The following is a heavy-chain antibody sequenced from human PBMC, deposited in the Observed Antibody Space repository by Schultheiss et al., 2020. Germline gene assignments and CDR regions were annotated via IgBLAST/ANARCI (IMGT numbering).Heavy chain of an antibody. CDR2: ISSSSSYT. D-gene: IGHD4-17*01. CDR1: GFTFSDYY. V-gene: IGHV3-11*06. Sequence: GGSLRLSCAASGFTFSDYYMSWIRQAPGKGLEWVSYISSSSSYTNYADSVKGRFTISRDNAKNSLYLQMNSLRAEDTAVYYCASGVDYGDYAVGYCGQGTLVTVSS. CDR3: ASGVDYGDYAVGY. J-gene: IGHJ4*02.